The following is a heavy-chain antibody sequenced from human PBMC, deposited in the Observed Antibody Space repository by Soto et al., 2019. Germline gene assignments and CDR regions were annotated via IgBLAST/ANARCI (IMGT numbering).Heavy chain of an antibody. CDR3: GTVVAAQTGNGYYYYGMDV. Sequence: GASVKVSCKASGGTFSSYAISWVRQAPGQGLEWMGGIIPIFGTANYAQKFQGRVTITADESTSTAYMELSSLRSEDTAVYYCGTVVAAQTGNGYYYYGMDVWGQGTTVTVSS. CDR2: IIPIFGTA. CDR1: GGTFSSYA. J-gene: IGHJ6*02. V-gene: IGHV1-69*13. D-gene: IGHD2-15*01.